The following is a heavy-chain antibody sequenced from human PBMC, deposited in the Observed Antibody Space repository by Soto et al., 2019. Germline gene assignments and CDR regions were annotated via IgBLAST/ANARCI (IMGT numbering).Heavy chain of an antibody. CDR2: INPSGGST. Sequence: QVQLVQSGAEVKKPGASVKVSCKASGYTFTSYYMHWVRQAPGQGLEWMGIINPSGGSTSYAQKFQGRVTMTRDTSTSTVYMELSSLRSEDTAVYYCAREPSLYSSSRVGYYYGMDVWGQGTTVTVSS. J-gene: IGHJ6*02. CDR1: GYTFTSYY. CDR3: AREPSLYSSSRVGYYYGMDV. D-gene: IGHD6-13*01. V-gene: IGHV1-46*01.